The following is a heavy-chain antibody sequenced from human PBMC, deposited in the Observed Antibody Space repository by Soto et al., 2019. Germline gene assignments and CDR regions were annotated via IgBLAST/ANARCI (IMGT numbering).Heavy chain of an antibody. CDR3: ARVPGP. V-gene: IGHV4-30-2*01. CDR2: IYHSGST. CDR1: GGSISSGGYS. Sequence: SETLSLTCAVSGGSISSGGYSWSWVRQPPGKGLEWIGYIYHSGSTYYKKSLKSRVTISVDRSKNQFSLKLSSVTAADTAVYYCARVPGPWGQGTLVTVSS. J-gene: IGHJ5*02.